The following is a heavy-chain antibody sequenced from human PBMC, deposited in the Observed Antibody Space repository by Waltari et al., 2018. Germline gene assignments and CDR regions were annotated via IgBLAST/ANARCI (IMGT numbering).Heavy chain of an antibody. CDR3: AKGGPVVVIFPDYGMDV. Sequence: EVQLVESGEGLVQPGGSLRLSCAASGFTFSSYSMNWVRQAPGKGLEWVSYISSSSSTIYYADSVKGRFTISRDNAKNSLYLQMNSLRAEDTAVYYCAKGGPVVVIFPDYGMDVWGQGTTVTVSS. V-gene: IGHV3-48*01. CDR1: GFTFSSYS. CDR2: ISSSSSTI. J-gene: IGHJ6*02. D-gene: IGHD3-22*01.